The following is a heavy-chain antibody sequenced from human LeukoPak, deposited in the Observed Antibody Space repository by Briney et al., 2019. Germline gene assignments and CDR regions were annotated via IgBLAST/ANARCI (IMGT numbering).Heavy chain of an antibody. Sequence: SETLSLTCAVYGGSFSGYYWSWLRQPPGKGLEGIGEINHSGSTNYNPSLTSRGTISVDTSKNQFSLKLSSVTAADTAVYYCARHRGYSYGVDYWGQGTLVTVSS. CDR3: ARHRGYSYGVDY. CDR1: GGSFSGYY. D-gene: IGHD5-18*01. CDR2: INHSGST. V-gene: IGHV4-34*01. J-gene: IGHJ4*02.